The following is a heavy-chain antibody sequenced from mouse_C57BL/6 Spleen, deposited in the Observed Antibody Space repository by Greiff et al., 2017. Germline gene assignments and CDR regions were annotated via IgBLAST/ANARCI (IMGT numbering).Heavy chain of an antibody. J-gene: IGHJ2*01. Sequence: EVQLQQSGPELVKPGASVKISCKASGYTFTDYYMNWVKQSHGKSLEWIGDINPNNGGTSYNQKFKGKATLTVDKSSSTAYMELRSLTSEDSAVYYCARSWDDYWGQGTTLTVSS. CDR1: GYTFTDYY. V-gene: IGHV1-26*01. D-gene: IGHD4-1*01. CDR2: INPNNGGT. CDR3: ARSWDDY.